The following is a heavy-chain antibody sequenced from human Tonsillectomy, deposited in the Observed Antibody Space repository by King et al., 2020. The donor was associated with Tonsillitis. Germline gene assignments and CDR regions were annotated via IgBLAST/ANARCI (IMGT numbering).Heavy chain of an antibody. Sequence: QLVQSGAEVKKSGESLKISCKGSGYTFTTYWIGWVRQMPGKGLEWMGVIYPGDSDTRYSPSFQGQVTISADKSISTAYLQWSSLKASDTALYYCARRDYCASTSCMFDYWGQGTLVTVSS. J-gene: IGHJ4*02. D-gene: IGHD2-2*01. CDR3: ARRDYCASTSCMFDY. V-gene: IGHV5-51*01. CDR1: GYTFTTYW. CDR2: IYPGDSDT.